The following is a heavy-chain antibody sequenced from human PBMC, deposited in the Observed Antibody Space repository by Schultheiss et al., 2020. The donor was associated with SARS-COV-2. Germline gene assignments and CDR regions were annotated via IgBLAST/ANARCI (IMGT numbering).Heavy chain of an antibody. CDR1: GFTFSSYS. J-gene: IGHJ3*02. CDR3: AKALGEDIVVGDAFDI. D-gene: IGHD2-15*01. Sequence: SQTLSLTCAASGFTFSSYSMNWVRQAPGTGLEWIGYIYYSGSTYYNPSLKSRVTISVDTSKNQFSLKLSSVTAADTAVYYCAKALGEDIVVGDAFDIWGQGTMVTVSS. CDR2: IYYSGST. V-gene: IGHV4-59*01.